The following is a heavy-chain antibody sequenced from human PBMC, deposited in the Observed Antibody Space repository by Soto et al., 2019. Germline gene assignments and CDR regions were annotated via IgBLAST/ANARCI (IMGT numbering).Heavy chain of an antibody. D-gene: IGHD2-2*01. CDR3: ARDVGSSHGPGHPHYFDY. V-gene: IGHV4-59*12. CDR2: IYNSGRT. J-gene: IGHJ4*02. Sequence: PSETLSLTCTVSGGSISSYYWSWIRQPPGKGLEWIGYIYNSGRTNYNPSLKSRVTISVDTSKNQFFLNLNSVTAADTAVYYCARDVGSSHGPGHPHYFDYWGQGTLVTVSS. CDR1: GGSISSYY.